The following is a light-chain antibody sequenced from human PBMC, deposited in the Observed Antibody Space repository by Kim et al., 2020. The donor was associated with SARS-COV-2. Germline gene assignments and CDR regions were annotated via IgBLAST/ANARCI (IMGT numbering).Light chain of an antibody. CDR2: GAS. J-gene: IGKJ4*01. Sequence: VSPGERATLSCRASQSISGNLAWYQQKPGQAPRLLIYGASTRATGIPASFSGSGSGTEFTLTISSLQSEDFAVYYCQQYNNWPLSFGGGTKVDIK. CDR3: QQYNNWPLS. CDR1: QSISGN. V-gene: IGKV3-15*01.